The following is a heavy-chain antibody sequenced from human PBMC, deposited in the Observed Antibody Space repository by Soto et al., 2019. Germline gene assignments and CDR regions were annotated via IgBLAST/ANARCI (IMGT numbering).Heavy chain of an antibody. CDR1: GFTFSSYA. V-gene: IGHV3-30-3*01. CDR3: AREDYYDSSGYYPYYYGMDV. CDR2: ISYDGSNK. J-gene: IGHJ6*02. D-gene: IGHD3-22*01. Sequence: QVQLVESGGGVVQPGRSLRLSCAASGFTFSSYAMHWVRQAPGKGLEWVAVISYDGSNKYYADSVKGRFTISRDNSKNTLYLQMNSLRAEDTAVYYCAREDYYDSSGYYPYYYGMDVWGQGTTVTVSS.